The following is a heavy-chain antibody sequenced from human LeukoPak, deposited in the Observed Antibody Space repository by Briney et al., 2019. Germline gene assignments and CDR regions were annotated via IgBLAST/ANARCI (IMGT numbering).Heavy chain of an antibody. CDR1: GLAVISNY. J-gene: IGHJ4*02. Sequence: GGSLRLPCAASGLAVISNYMSWVRQAPGKGLEWVWVFYIARRGGGTYYADFVGGRFTISIASSKKIVYRRMNSMIFEDTAVYYCARGDGYNFWEDWGQGTLVTVSS. D-gene: IGHD5-24*01. CDR3: ARGDGYNFWED. V-gene: IGHV3-53*01. CDR2: FYIARRGGGT.